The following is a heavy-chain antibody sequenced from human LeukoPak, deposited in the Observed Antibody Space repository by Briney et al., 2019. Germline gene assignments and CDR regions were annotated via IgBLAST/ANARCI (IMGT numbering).Heavy chain of an antibody. CDR1: GFSFSSYS. J-gene: IGHJ4*02. Sequence: GGSLRLSCAASGFSFSSYSMNWVRQAPGKGLEWVSYISSSDGTIYYADSVKGRFTISRDNAKNSLYLQMNSPRAEDTAVYYCARDAHRTGTSFDYWGQGTLVTVSS. D-gene: IGHD3/OR15-3a*01. CDR3: ARDAHRTGTSFDY. V-gene: IGHV3-48*01. CDR2: ISSSDGTI.